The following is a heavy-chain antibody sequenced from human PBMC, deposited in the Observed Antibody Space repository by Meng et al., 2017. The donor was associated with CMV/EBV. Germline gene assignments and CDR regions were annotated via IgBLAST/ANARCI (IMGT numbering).Heavy chain of an antibody. J-gene: IGHJ4*02. CDR2: INPSGST. Sequence: CAFYGGSFSGYYWSWIRQPPGKGLEWIGDINPSGSTNYHPSLKSRVTISVDTSKNQFSLKLSSVTAADTAVYYCARYGGNPGGFDYWGQGTLVTVSS. V-gene: IGHV4-34*01. D-gene: IGHD4/OR15-4a*01. CDR3: ARYGGNPGGFDY. CDR1: GGSFSGYY.